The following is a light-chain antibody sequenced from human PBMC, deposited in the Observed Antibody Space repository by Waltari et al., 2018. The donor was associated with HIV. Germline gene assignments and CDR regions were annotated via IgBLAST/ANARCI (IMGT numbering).Light chain of an antibody. CDR2: GAS. V-gene: IGKV3-20*01. J-gene: IGKJ1*01. CDR3: HQYGRSPTA. CDR1: ESVSSNF. Sequence: VLTQSPGTLSLSPGERATLSCRASESVSSNFLALYQQKVGQAPRLLIYGASTRATGIPDRFSGSGSGTDFILTISSLEPEDFAVYYCHQYGRSPTAFGQGTKVEIK.